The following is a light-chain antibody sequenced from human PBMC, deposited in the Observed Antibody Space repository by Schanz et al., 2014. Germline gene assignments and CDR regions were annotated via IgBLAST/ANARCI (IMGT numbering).Light chain of an antibody. Sequence: QSVLTQPPSVSGTPGQRVTMSCSGSSSDIGGSTVNWYQQLPGTAPKLLIYRNNQRPSGVPDRFSGSKSGTSASLAISGLRSEDEADYYCAAWDDSLSGVVFGGGTKLTVL. J-gene: IGLJ3*02. V-gene: IGLV1-44*01. CDR3: AAWDDSLSGVV. CDR2: RNN. CDR1: SSDIGGST.